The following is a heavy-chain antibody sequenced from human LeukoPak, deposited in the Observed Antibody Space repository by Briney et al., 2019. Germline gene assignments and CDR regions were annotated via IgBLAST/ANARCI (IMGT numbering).Heavy chain of an antibody. CDR2: ISYDGSNK. D-gene: IGHD3-10*01. J-gene: IGHJ6*02. Sequence: GGSLRLSCAASGFTFSSYAMHWVRQAPGKGLEWVAVISYDGSNKYYADSVKGRFTISRDNSKNTLYLQMNSLRAEDTAVYYCARALWSGPVYYGMDVWGQGTTVTVSS. V-gene: IGHV3-30-3*01. CDR3: ARALWSGPVYYGMDV. CDR1: GFTFSSYA.